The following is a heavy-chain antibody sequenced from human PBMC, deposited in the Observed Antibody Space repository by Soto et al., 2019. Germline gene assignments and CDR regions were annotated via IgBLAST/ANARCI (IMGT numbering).Heavy chain of an antibody. CDR3: TPGLYFSGGVAV. V-gene: IGHV3-15*07. CDR2: IKSKTDRGTT. J-gene: IGHJ6*02. CDR1: GFTFSNAW. Sequence: EVQLVESGGGLVKPGGSLRLSCAASGFTFSNAWMNWVRQAPGKGLEWVGRIKSKTDRGTTDYAAPVKGRFTIASDDSKNTLFLQMDSLKSEDTAMYYCTPGLYFSGGVAVWGQGATVSVSS. D-gene: IGHD3-10*01.